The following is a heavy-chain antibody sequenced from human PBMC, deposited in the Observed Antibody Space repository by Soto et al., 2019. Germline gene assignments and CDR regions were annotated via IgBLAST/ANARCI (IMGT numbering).Heavy chain of an antibody. CDR1: GFTFSSYA. CDR3: AKGRSVVAATGDYYGMDV. J-gene: IGHJ6*02. D-gene: IGHD2-15*01. V-gene: IGHV3-23*01. CDR2: ISGSGGST. Sequence: EVQLLESGGGLVQPGGSLRLSCAASGFTFSSYAMSWVRQAPGKGLEWVSAISGSGGSTYYADSVKGRFTISRDNSKNTLYLQMNSLRAEDTAVYYCAKGRSVVAATGDYYGMDVWGQGTTVTVSS.